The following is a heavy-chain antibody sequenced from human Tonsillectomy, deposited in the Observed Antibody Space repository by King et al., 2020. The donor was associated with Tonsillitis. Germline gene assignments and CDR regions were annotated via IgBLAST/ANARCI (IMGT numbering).Heavy chain of an antibody. CDR3: ARARGYDRPPF. CDR1: GFTFSSYA. J-gene: IGHJ4*02. D-gene: IGHD3-22*01. Sequence: VQLVESGGGLVQPGGSLRLSCAASGFTFSSYAMGWVRQAPGKGLGSGSSIFGRGTNTYYATSVKGRFTISRDNSKNTLFLQMNSLRAEDAAVYYCARARGYDRPPFWGQGTLVTVSS. V-gene: IGHV3-23*04. CDR2: IFGRGTNT.